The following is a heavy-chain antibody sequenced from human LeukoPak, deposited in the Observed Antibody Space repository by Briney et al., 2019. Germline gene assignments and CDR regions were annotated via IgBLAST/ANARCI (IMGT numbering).Heavy chain of an antibody. CDR3: AREHGDYYYGMDV. D-gene: IGHD4-17*01. J-gene: IGHJ6*02. CDR1: GGSISSYC. Sequence: SETLSLTCTVSGGSISSYCWSWIRQPPGKGLEWIGYIYYSGSTNYNPSLKSRVTISVDTSKNQFSLKLSSVTAADTAVYYCAREHGDYYYGMDVWGQGTTVTVSS. V-gene: IGHV4-59*01. CDR2: IYYSGST.